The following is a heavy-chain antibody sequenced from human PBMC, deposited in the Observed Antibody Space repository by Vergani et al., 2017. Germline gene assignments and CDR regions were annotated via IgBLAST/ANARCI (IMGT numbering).Heavy chain of an antibody. V-gene: IGHV3-33*01. J-gene: IGHJ6*03. CDR3: ARSGYCAHGVCYMTYYYYMDV. D-gene: IGHD2-8*01. Sequence: QVQLEESGGGVVQPGRSLRLSCAGSGFTLSSHAMHWVRLAPGKGLEWVAFIWYDGSKEYYADSVKGRFTISRDNSKNTLYLQMNNLRAADTAVYYCARSGYCAHGVCYMTYYYYMDVWGKGTAVTVSS. CDR2: IWYDGSKE. CDR1: GFTLSSHA.